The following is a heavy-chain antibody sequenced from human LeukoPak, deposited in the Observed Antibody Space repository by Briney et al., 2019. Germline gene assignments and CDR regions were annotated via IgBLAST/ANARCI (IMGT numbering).Heavy chain of an antibody. J-gene: IGHJ4*02. D-gene: IGHD5-18*01. V-gene: IGHV3-7*01. CDR3: ARSLWPEDY. CDR1: GFTFSSYW. CDR2: IKQDGSEK. Sequence: GGSLRLSCEASGFTFSSYWMSLVRQAPGKGLEWVANIKQDGSEKNYVDSVKGRFTISRDNAKTSLYLQMNSLRAEDTAVYYCARSLWPEDYWGQGTLVTVSS.